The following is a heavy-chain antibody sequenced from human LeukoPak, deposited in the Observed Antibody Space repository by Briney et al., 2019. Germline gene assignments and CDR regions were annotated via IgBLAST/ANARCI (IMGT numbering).Heavy chain of an antibody. CDR3: SGYYSPLYYYYMDV. J-gene: IGHJ6*03. CDR1: GFTFSNAW. V-gene: IGHV3-15*01. Sequence: GGSLRLSCAASGFTFSNAWMSWVRQAPGKGLEWVGRIKSKTDGGTTDYAAPVKGRFTISRDDSKNTLYLQMNSLKTEDTAVYYCSGYYSPLYYYYMDVWGKGTTVTVSS. D-gene: IGHD3-22*01. CDR2: IKSKTDGGTT.